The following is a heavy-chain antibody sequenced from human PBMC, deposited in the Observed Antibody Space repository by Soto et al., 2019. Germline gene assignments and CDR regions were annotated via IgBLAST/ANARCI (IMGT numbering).Heavy chain of an antibody. CDR3: VGGNDCGDFFDY. J-gene: IGHJ4*02. CDR1: GASISSGDDY. D-gene: IGHD4-17*01. V-gene: IGHV4-30-4*01. Sequence: QVQLVESGPGLVKPSQTLSLTCTVSGASISSGDDYWTWIRQPPGKGLEWIGYIDNSGNIYHNPFITCLLNLSVDTSKIHFSLKVSSVTAAHTAVYYRVGGNDCGDFFDYWGQGTLVTVSS. CDR2: IDNSGNI.